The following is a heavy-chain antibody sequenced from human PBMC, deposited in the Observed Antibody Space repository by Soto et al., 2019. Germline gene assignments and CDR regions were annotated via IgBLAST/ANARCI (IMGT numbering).Heavy chain of an antibody. CDR3: ATADGFGVVTPFFEY. J-gene: IGHJ4*02. CDR2: SFYRGST. V-gene: IGHV4-39*01. CDR1: GGSISSRSHY. D-gene: IGHD3-3*01. Sequence: SETLSLTCTVSGGSISSRSHYWGWIHQSPGKHLEWIGSSFYRGSTHYNPSLKTRVTISVDTSKNQVSLKLYSVTAADTAVYYCATADGFGVVTPFFEYWGRGILVTVSS.